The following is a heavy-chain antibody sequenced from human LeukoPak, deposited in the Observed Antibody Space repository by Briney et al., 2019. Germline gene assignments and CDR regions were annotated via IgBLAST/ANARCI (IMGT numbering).Heavy chain of an antibody. CDR2: IYYSGST. CDR3: ARHRVDIVVVPAAENWFDP. CDR1: GGSISSSSYY. D-gene: IGHD2-2*03. J-gene: IGHJ5*02. Sequence: SETLSLTCTVSGGSISSSSYYWGWIRQPPGRGLEWIGSIYYSGSTYYNPSLKSRVTISVDTSKNQFSLKLSSVTAADTAVYYCARHRVDIVVVPAAENWFDPWGQGTLVTVSS. V-gene: IGHV4-39*01.